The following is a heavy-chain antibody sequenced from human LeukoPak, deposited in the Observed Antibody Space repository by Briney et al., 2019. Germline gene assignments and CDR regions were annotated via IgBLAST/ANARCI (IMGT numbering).Heavy chain of an antibody. J-gene: IGHJ4*02. Sequence: PSETLSLTCTVSGGSINSGTYYWRWIRQPAGKGLEWIGSIYPSGTTNYNPSLKRRITISVDTSKNQFSLKLPSVTAADTAVYYCARGGYCGDDCFFYSWGQGTRVTVSS. D-gene: IGHD2-21*02. CDR2: IYPSGTT. CDR1: GGSINSGTYY. V-gene: IGHV4-61*02. CDR3: ARGGYCGDDCFFYS.